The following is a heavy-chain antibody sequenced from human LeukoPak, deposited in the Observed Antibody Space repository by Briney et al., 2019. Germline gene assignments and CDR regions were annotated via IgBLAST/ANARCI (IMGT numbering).Heavy chain of an antibody. Sequence: GGSLRLSCVASGFTFSSYEMNWVRQAPGKGLEWVSYISSSGSTKYYVDSVKGRFTISRDNAKHSLYLQMNSLRAEDTAVYYCTRDGDLAPDVPFDYWGQGTLVTVSS. J-gene: IGHJ4*02. D-gene: IGHD7-27*01. CDR3: TRDGDLAPDVPFDY. CDR2: ISSSGSTK. CDR1: GFTFSSYE. V-gene: IGHV3-48*03.